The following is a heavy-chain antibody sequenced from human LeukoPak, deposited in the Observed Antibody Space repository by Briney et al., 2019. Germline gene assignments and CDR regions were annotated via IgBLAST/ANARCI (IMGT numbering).Heavy chain of an antibody. V-gene: IGHV4-59*01. CDR3: ARRDYYDSSGYYGDAFDI. D-gene: IGHD3-22*01. CDR2: IYYSGST. CDR1: GGSISSYY. Sequence: SETLSLTCTVSGGSISSYYWSWIRQPPGKGLEWIGYIYYSGSTNYNPSLKSRVTISVDTSKNQFSLKLSSVTAADTAVYYCARRDYYDSSGYYGDAFDIWGQGTMVTVSS. J-gene: IGHJ3*02.